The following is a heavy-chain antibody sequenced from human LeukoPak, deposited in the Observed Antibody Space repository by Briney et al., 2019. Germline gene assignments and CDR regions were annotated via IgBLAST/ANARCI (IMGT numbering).Heavy chain of an antibody. CDR3: AKDGRSYDYVWGSYRSSAFDI. CDR2: ISGSGGST. J-gene: IGHJ3*02. CDR1: GFTFSSYA. V-gene: IGHV3-23*01. Sequence: PGGSLRLSCAASGFTFSSYAMCWVRQAPGKGLEWVSAISGSGGSTYYADSVKGRFTISRDNSKNTLYLQMNSLRAEDTAVYYCAKDGRSYDYVWGSYRSSAFDIWGQGTMVTVSS. D-gene: IGHD3-16*02.